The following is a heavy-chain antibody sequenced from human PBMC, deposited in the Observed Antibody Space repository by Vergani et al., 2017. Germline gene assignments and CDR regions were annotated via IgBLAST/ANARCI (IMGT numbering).Heavy chain of an antibody. CDR2: IYYSGST. J-gene: IGHJ4*02. CDR1: GGSISSYY. CDR3: ARRLIYTHGYGRFD. V-gene: IGHV4-59*12. Sequence: QVQLQESGPGLVKPSETLSLTCTVSGGSISSYYWSWIRQPPGKGLEWIGYIYYSGSTNYNPSLKSQVTISVDKSKNQFSLKLTSVTAADTATYFCARRLIYTHGYGRFDWGEGSLVTVSS. D-gene: IGHD5-18*01.